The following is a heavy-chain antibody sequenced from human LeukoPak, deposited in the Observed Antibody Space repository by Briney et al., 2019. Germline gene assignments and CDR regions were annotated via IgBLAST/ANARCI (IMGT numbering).Heavy chain of an antibody. CDR3: ARARMVYAIMNY. J-gene: IGHJ4*02. D-gene: IGHD2-8*01. CDR2: MNPNSGNT. V-gene: IGHV1-8*01. CDR1: GYTFTSYD. Sequence: ASVKVSCKASGYTFTSYDINWVRQATGQGLEWMGWMNPNSGNTGYAQKFQGRVTMTRDTSISTAYMELSSLRSEDTAVYYCARARMVYAIMNYWGQGTLVTVSS.